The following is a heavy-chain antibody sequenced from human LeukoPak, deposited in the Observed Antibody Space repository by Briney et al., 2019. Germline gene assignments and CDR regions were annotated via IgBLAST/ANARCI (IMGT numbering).Heavy chain of an antibody. V-gene: IGHV3-30*04. CDR3: ARALDV. CDR2: ISYDGSYT. Sequence: GGSLRLSCVDSGLSFNTYAMHWVRQAPGKGLEWVAAISYDGSYTYYRDSVRGRFTISRDNSKNTMYLQMNSLRAADTAMYYCARALDVWGKGTTVTVSS. J-gene: IGHJ6*04. CDR1: GLSFNTYA.